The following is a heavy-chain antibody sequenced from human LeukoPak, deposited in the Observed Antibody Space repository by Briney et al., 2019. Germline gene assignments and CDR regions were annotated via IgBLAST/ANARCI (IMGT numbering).Heavy chain of an antibody. D-gene: IGHD3-9*01. CDR3: ARGVVLTGYPLLPHPHLDY. CDR2: ISSSSSYR. CDR1: GFTFSTYN. V-gene: IGHV3-21*01. Sequence: GGSLRLSCAASGFTFSTYNMNWVRQAPGKGLEWVSSISSSSSYRYYADSVKGRFTISRDNAKNSLYLQVNSLRAEDTAVYYCARGVVLTGYPLLPHPHLDYWGQGTLVTVSS. J-gene: IGHJ4*02.